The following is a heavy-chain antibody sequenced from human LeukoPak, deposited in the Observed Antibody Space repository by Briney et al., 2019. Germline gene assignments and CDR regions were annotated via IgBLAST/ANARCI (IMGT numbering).Heavy chain of an antibody. D-gene: IGHD6-19*01. CDR2: VSYDGSNK. J-gene: IGHJ4*02. V-gene: IGHV3-30*18. CDR3: AKSRGRQWLGPDY. CDR1: GFTFSSYG. Sequence: GRSLRPSCAASGFTFSSYGMHWVRQAPGKGLEWVAVVSYDGSNKYYADSVKGRFAISRDTPKNTLYLQMNSLRDEDTAVYYCAKSRGRQWLGPDYWGQGTLVTVSS.